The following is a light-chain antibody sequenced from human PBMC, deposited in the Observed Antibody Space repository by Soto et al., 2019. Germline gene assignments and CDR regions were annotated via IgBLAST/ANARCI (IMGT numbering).Light chain of an antibody. J-gene: IGLJ2*01. Sequence: QPVVTQEPSLTVSPGGTVTLTCASSTGAVTTGHYPFWFQQKPGQAPRTLIFDTTSQHSWTPARFSGSLLGGKAALTLSDAQPEDEAEYYCLLSYSGALVVFGGGTKLTVL. CDR2: DTT. CDR3: LLSYSGALVV. CDR1: TGAVTTGHY. V-gene: IGLV7-46*01.